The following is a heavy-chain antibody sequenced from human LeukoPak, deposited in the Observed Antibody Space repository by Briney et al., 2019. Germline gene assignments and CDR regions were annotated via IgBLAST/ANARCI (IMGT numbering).Heavy chain of an antibody. V-gene: IGHV4-4*07. D-gene: IGHD3-10*01. Sequence: SETLSLTRTVSGGSISSYYWSWIRQPAGKGLEWIGRIYTSGSTNYNPSLKSRVTMSVDTSKNQFSLKLSSVTAADTAVYYCARGVGWVIRGVPMAYWYFDLWGRGTLVTVSS. CDR2: IYTSGST. CDR1: GGSISSYY. CDR3: ARGVGWVIRGVPMAYWYFDL. J-gene: IGHJ2*01.